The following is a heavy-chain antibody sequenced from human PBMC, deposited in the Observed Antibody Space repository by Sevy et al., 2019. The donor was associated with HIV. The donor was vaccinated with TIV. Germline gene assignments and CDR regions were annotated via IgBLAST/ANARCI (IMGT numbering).Heavy chain of an antibody. V-gene: IGHV1-24*01. D-gene: IGHD3-22*01. CDR2: FDPEDGET. J-gene: IGHJ4*02. CDR1: GYTLTKLS. Sequence: ASVKVSCKVSGYTLTKLSMHWVRQAPGKGLEWMGGFDPEDGETIYAQKFQGRVTMTEDTSTDTAYMELSSLRSEDTAVYYCATLYYYDSSGYPFDYWGQGTLVTVSS. CDR3: ATLYYYDSSGYPFDY.